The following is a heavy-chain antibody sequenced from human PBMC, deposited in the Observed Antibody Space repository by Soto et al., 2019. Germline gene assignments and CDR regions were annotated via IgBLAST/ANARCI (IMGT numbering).Heavy chain of an antibody. Sequence: GSLRLSCAASGFTFSNYDMHWVRQTTGKGLEWVSGIGTVGDTYYSGSVKGRFSISRENAKNSFYLQMNSLSGEDTAVYYCASGGLYICGQGTLVTVSS. J-gene: IGHJ4*02. CDR1: GFTFSNYD. V-gene: IGHV3-13*01. CDR2: IGTVGDT. CDR3: ASGGLYI. D-gene: IGHD3-16*01.